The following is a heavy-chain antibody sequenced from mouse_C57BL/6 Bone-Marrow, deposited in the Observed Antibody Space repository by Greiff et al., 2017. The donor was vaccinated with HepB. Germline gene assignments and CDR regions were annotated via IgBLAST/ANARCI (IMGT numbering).Heavy chain of an antibody. J-gene: IGHJ1*03. CDR2: ISDGGSYT. CDR3: ARTIYYGSSYGYFGV. Sequence: EVKLMDSGGGLVKPGGSLKLSCAASGFTFSSYAMSWVRQTPEKRLEWVATISDGGSYTYYPDNVKGRFTISRDNAKNNLYLQMSHLKSEDTAMYYCARTIYYGSSYGYFGVWGTGTTVTVSS. V-gene: IGHV5-4*03. CDR1: GFTFSSYA. D-gene: IGHD1-1*01.